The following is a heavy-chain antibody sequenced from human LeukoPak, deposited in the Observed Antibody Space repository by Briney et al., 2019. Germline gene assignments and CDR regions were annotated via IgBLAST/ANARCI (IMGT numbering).Heavy chain of an antibody. CDR2: ISSSSTYI. V-gene: IGHV3-21*01. Sequence: PGGSLRLSCAASGFTFSSYNMNWVRQAPGKGLEWVSSISSSSTYIYYADSVKGRFTISRDNSKNTLYLQMNSLRAEDTAVYYCARDPSLGYFDYWGQGTLVTVSS. CDR3: ARDPSLGYFDY. D-gene: IGHD3-10*01. CDR1: GFTFSSYN. J-gene: IGHJ4*02.